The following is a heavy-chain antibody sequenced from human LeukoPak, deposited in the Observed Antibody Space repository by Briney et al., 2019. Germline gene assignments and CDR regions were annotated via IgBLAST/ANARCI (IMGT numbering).Heavy chain of an antibody. V-gene: IGHV4-34*01. CDR2: INHSGST. J-gene: IGHJ3*02. Sequence: SETLSLTCAVYGGSFSGYYWSWILQPPGKGLEWIGEINHSGSTNYNPSLKSRVTISVDTSKNQFSLKLSSVTAADTAVYYCARGHPDRAFDIWGQGTMVTVSS. CDR3: ARGHPDRAFDI. CDR1: GGSFSGYY.